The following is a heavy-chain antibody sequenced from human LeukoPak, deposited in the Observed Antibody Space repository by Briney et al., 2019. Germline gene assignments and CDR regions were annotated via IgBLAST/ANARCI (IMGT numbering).Heavy chain of an antibody. D-gene: IGHD1/OR15-1a*01. CDR3: AKSTNSFDY. CDR2: ISGSGVST. V-gene: IGHV3-23*01. Sequence: PGGSLSLFCATSGFTFITYGMSWVRQAPGKGLEWVSSISGSGVSTYYGDSVKGRLTISRDNSKNTLYLQMNSLRAEDTAVYYCAKSTNSFDYWGQGVIVTVSS. CDR1: GFTFITYG. J-gene: IGHJ4*02.